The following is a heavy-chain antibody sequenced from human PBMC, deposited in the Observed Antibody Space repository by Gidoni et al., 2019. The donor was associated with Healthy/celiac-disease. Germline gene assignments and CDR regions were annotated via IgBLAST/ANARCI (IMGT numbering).Heavy chain of an antibody. J-gene: IGHJ6*02. CDR3: ARARKQLVQDYYYGMDV. D-gene: IGHD6-6*01. V-gene: IGHV3-33*01. Sequence: QVPLVESGGGVVQPGRSLRLSCAASGFTFRSYGMHGVRQAPGKGLEWVAVIWYDGSNKYYADSVKGRFTISRDNSKNTLYLQMNSLRAEDTAVYYCARARKQLVQDYYYGMDVWGQGTTVTVSS. CDR1: GFTFRSYG. CDR2: IWYDGSNK.